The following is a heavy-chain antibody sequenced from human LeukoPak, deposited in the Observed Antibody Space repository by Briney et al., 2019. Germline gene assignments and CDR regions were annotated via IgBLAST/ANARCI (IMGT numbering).Heavy chain of an antibody. CDR1: GYTFTSYD. CDR3: ARAARESGQWLVPTPLYYFDY. Sequence: ASVKVSCKASGYTFTSYDINWVRQATGQGLEWMGWMNPNSGNTGYAQKFQGRVTMTRNTSISTAYMELSSLRSEDTAVYYCARAARESGQWLVPTPLYYFDYWGQGTLVTVSS. D-gene: IGHD6-19*01. V-gene: IGHV1-8*01. J-gene: IGHJ4*02. CDR2: MNPNSGNT.